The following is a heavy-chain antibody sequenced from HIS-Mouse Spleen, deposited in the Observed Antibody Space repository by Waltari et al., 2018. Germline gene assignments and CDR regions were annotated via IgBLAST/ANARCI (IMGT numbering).Heavy chain of an antibody. J-gene: IGHJ4*02. CDR2: ISYDGSNK. CDR1: GFTFLSYG. D-gene: IGHD1-26*01. Sequence: QVQLVESGGGVVQPGRSLGLSCAASGFTFLSYGLHWVRQAPGKGLEWVAVISYDGSNKYYADSVKGRFTISRDNSKNTLYLQMNSLRAEDTAVYYCAKVNSGSYYFDYWGQGTLVTVSS. CDR3: AKVNSGSYYFDY. V-gene: IGHV3-30*18.